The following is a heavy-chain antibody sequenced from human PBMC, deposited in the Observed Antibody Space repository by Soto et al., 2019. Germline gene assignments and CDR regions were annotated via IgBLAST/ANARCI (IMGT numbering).Heavy chain of an antibody. J-gene: IGHJ4*02. CDR2: IYPSDSDT. V-gene: IGHV5-51*01. CDR1: GYNFAGYW. D-gene: IGHD3-3*01. CDR3: ARGGVSTRTFDY. Sequence: GESLKISCKGSGYNFAGYWIAWVRQMPGKGLELMGIIYPSDSDTRYRPSFQGQVTISADKYISSAYLQWSSLRASDTAMYYCARGGVSTRTFDYWGQGTPVTVPS.